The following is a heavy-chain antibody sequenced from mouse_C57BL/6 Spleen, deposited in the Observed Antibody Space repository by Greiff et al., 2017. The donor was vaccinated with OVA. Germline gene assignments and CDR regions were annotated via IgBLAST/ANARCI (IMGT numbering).Heavy chain of an antibody. CDR3: ARVNGGYYFDY. CDR2: ISYDGSN. Sequence: EVKLLESGPGLVKPSQSLSLTCSVTGYSITSGYYWNWIRQFPGNKLEWMGYISYDGSNNYNPSLKNRISITRDTSKNQFFLKLNSVTTEDTATYYCARVNGGYYFDYWGQGTTLTVSS. CDR1: GYSITSGYY. J-gene: IGHJ2*01. V-gene: IGHV3-6*01.